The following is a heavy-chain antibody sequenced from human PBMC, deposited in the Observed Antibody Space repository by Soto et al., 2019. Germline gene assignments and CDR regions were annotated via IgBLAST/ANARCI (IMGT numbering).Heavy chain of an antibody. CDR3: ARAAAGFGYYYGMDV. D-gene: IGHD6-13*01. CDR2: ISSSSSYI. CDR1: GFTFSSYS. Sequence: GGSLRLSCAASGFTFSSYSMNWVRQAPGKGLECVSSISSSSSYIYYADSVKGRFTISRDNAKNSLYLQMNILRAEDTAVYYCARAAAGFGYYYGMDVWGQGTTVTVSS. J-gene: IGHJ6*02. V-gene: IGHV3-21*01.